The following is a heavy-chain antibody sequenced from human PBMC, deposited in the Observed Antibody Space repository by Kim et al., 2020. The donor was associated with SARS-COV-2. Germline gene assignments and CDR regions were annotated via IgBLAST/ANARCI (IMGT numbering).Heavy chain of an antibody. CDR2: IRSKAYGGTT. Sequence: GGSLRLSCTASGFTIGDYVMSWVRQAPGKGLEWVGFIRSKAYGGTTEYAASVKGRFTISRDDSKSIAYLQMNSLKTEDTAVYYCTRRTNWASDYWGQGTLVTVFS. CDR1: GFTIGDYV. V-gene: IGHV3-49*04. J-gene: IGHJ4*02. CDR3: TRRTNWASDY. D-gene: IGHD7-27*01.